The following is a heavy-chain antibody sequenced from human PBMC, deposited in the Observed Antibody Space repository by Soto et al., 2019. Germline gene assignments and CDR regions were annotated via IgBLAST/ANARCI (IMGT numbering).Heavy chain of an antibody. V-gene: IGHV3-23*01. Sequence: GGSLRLSCAASGFTFSSYAMSWVRQAPGKGLEWVSAISGSGGSTYYADSVKGRFTISRDNSKNTRYLQMNSLRAEDTAVYYCAKHLSYYDFWSGYSEPSYYFDYWGQGTLVTVSS. D-gene: IGHD3-3*01. J-gene: IGHJ4*02. CDR3: AKHLSYYDFWSGYSEPSYYFDY. CDR1: GFTFSSYA. CDR2: ISGSGGST.